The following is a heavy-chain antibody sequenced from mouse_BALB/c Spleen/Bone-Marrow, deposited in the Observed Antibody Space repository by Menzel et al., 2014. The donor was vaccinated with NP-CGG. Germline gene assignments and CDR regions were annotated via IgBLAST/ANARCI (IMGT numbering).Heavy chain of an antibody. V-gene: IGHV5-6-3*01. D-gene: IGHD2-2*01. CDR2: INRDGGRM. J-gene: IGHJ4*01. CDR3: AREGIWFYYAMVY. Sequence: DVKVVESGGGLVQPGGSLKLSCAASVFTFGSSWMSWVRPPPAKRLELVGAINRDGGRMDFPDCVKGRFTISRDNANNTLFLQLNSLKSEDTAMYYCAREGIWFYYAMVYWGQGTSVTVSS. CDR1: VFTFGSSW.